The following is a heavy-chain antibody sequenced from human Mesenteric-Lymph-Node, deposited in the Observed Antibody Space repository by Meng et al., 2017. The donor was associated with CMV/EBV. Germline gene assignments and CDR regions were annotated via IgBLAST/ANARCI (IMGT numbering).Heavy chain of an antibody. Sequence: LTCAVYGGSCSGYYWSWIRQPPGKGLEWIGEINHSGSTNYNPSLKSRVTISVDTSKNQFSLKLSSVTAADTAVYYCASSGGYSYGPDYWGQGTLVTVSS. CDR3: ASSGGYSYGPDY. J-gene: IGHJ4*02. CDR2: INHSGST. D-gene: IGHD5-18*01. V-gene: IGHV4-34*01. CDR1: GGSCSGYY.